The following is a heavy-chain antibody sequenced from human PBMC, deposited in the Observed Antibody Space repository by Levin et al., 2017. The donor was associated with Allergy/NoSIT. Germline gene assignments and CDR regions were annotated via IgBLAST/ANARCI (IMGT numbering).Heavy chain of an antibody. CDR3: ATDRGSGWRRDAFDI. Sequence: GESLKISCKVSGYTLTELSMHWVRQAPGKGLEWMGGFDPEDGETIYAQKFQGRVTMTEDTSTDTAYMELSSLRSEDTAVYYCATDRGSGWRRDAFDIWGQGTMVTVSS. V-gene: IGHV1-24*01. CDR1: GYTLTELS. D-gene: IGHD6-19*01. J-gene: IGHJ3*02. CDR2: FDPEDGET.